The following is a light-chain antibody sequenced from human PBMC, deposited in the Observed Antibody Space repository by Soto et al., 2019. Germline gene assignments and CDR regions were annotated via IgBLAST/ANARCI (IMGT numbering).Light chain of an antibody. V-gene: IGLV2-8*01. J-gene: IGLJ1*01. CDR1: SRDVGGYQY. CDR3: SSYAGSNNLVV. Sequence: QSALTQPPSASGSPGQSVTISCTGTSRDVGGYQYVSWYQQHPGKAPKLMIYDVTKRPSGVPDRFSGSKSGNTASLTVSGLQAVDEADYYCSSYAGSNNLVVFGTGTKLTVL. CDR2: DVT.